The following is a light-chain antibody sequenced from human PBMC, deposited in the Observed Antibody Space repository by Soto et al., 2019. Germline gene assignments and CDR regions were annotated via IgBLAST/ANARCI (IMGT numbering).Light chain of an antibody. J-gene: IGKJ2*01. V-gene: IGKV2-24*01. CDR2: MIS. Sequence: DIVMTQTPLSSPVTLGQPASISCRSSQSLVHSDGNTDLSWLQQRPGQPPRLLIYMISNRFSGVTDRFSGSGAGTDFTLKISRVEAEDVGVYYCMQATQPYTFGQGTKLEIK. CDR3: MQATQPYT. CDR1: QSLVHSDGNTD.